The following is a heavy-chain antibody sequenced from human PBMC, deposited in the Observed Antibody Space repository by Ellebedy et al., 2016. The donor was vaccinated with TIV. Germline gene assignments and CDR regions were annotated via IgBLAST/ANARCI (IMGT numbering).Heavy chain of an antibody. D-gene: IGHD5-18*01. J-gene: IGHJ6*02. CDR1: GFTFSSYW. V-gene: IGHV3-74*01. Sequence: GESLKISCAASGFTFSSYWMHWVRQAPGKGLVWVSRINSDGSSTSYADSVKGRFTISRDNAKNTLYLQMNSLRAEDTAVYYCARVDPDVDTAEGFYYGMDVWGQGTTVTVSS. CDR3: ARVDPDVDTAEGFYYGMDV. CDR2: INSDGSST.